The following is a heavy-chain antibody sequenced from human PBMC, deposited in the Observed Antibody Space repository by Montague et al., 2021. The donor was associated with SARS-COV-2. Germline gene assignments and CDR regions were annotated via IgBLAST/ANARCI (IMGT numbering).Heavy chain of an antibody. D-gene: IGHD2-21*02. J-gene: IGHJ4*02. CDR3: AQGVTGGDYPSGIH. V-gene: IGHV3-23*01. CDR1: GFNFNPYA. Sequence: SLRLSCAASGFNFNPYAMSWVRQVPGRGLEWVATIRSSGHNVFHADSXKGRFAISRDNFNHILFLQMNGLRADDSALYSCAQGVTGGDYPSGIHWGQGTLVTVSS. CDR2: IRSSGHNV.